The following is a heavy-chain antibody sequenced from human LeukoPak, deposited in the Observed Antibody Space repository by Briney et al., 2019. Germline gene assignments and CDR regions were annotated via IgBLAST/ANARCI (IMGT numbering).Heavy chain of an antibody. V-gene: IGHV3-21*04. CDR1: GFTFSAYT. Sequence: GGSLRLSCAASGFTFSAYTMSWVRQAPGKGLEWVSAIDTTSAYTYYADSVKGRFTISRDNAKNSLYLQMNSLRAEDTAVYYCAKDRVIDTMVRGPTQRFWYFDLWGRGTLVSVSS. J-gene: IGHJ2*01. CDR2: IDTTSAYT. D-gene: IGHD3-10*01. CDR3: AKDRVIDTMVRGPTQRFWYFDL.